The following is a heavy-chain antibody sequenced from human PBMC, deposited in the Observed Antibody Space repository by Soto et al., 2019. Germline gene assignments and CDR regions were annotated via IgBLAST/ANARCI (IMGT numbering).Heavy chain of an antibody. CDR3: ARDDYGDYLNWVYYYGMDV. CDR2: INSDGSST. V-gene: IGHV3-74*01. J-gene: IGHJ6*02. CDR1: GFTFSSYW. D-gene: IGHD4-17*01. Sequence: EVQLVESGGGLVQPGGSLRLSCAASGFTFSSYWMHWVRQAPGKGLVWVSRINSDGSSTSYADSVKGRFTISRDNAKNTLYLQMNSLRAEDTAVYYCARDDYGDYLNWVYYYGMDVWGQGTTVTVSS.